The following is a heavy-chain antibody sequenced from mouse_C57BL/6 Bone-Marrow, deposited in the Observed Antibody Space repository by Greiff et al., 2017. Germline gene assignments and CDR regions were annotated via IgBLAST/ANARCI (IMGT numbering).Heavy chain of an antibody. V-gene: IGHV1-4*01. Sequence: VKLVESGAELARPGASVKMSCKASGYTFTSYTMHWVKQRPGQGLEWIGYINPSSGYTKYNQKCKDKATLTADKSSSTAYMQLSSLTSEDSAVYYSLRGYFDVWGTGTTVTVSS. CDR3: LRGYFDV. D-gene: IGHD1-1*01. J-gene: IGHJ1*03. CDR2: INPSSGYT. CDR1: GYTFTSYT.